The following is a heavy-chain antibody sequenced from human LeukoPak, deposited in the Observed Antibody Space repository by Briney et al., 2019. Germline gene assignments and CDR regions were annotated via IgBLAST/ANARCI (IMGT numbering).Heavy chain of an antibody. D-gene: IGHD2-15*01. V-gene: IGHV3-74*01. CDR2: INSDGRTT. J-gene: IGHJ4*02. CDR3: ARRSYCSGGSCVHSFDY. Sequence: PGGSLRLSCEASGFTFSSYWMHWGRQVPGEGVVWVSRINSDGRTTTYADSVKGRFTISRDNAKNTLYLQMNSLRAEDTAVYYCARRSYCSGGSCVHSFDYWGQGTLVTVSS. CDR1: GFTFSSYW.